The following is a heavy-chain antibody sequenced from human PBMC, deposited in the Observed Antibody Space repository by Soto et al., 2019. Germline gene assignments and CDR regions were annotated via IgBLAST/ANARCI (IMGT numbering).Heavy chain of an antibody. V-gene: IGHV3-43D*04. CDR3: AGDFMVHPLSSGWHEFDY. J-gene: IGHJ4*02. CDR1: GFTFDDYA. D-gene: IGHD6-19*01. Sequence: GGSLRLSCAASGFTFDDYAMHWVRQAPGKGLEWVSLISWDGGSTYYADSVKGRFTISRDNSKNSLYLQMNSLRAEDTAVYYCAGDFMVHPLSSGWHEFDYWGQGTLVTVSS. CDR2: ISWDGGST.